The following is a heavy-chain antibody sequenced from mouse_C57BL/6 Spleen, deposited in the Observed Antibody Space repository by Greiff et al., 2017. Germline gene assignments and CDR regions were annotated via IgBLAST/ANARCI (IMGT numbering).Heavy chain of an antibody. D-gene: IGHD2-3*01. CDR1: GYTFTDYN. CDR2: INPNNGGT. CDR3: ARGLLPFAY. Sequence: DVQLQESGPELVKPGASVKLPCKASGYTFTDYNMDWVKQSHGKSLEWIGDINPNNGGTIYNQKFKGKATLTVDKTSSTAYMERRSLTSEDTAVFYCARGLLPFAYWGQGTLVTVSA. V-gene: IGHV1-18*01. J-gene: IGHJ3*01.